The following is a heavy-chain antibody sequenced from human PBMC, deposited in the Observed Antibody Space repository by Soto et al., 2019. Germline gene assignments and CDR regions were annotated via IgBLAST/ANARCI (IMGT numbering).Heavy chain of an antibody. CDR1: GGTFSSYT. D-gene: IGHD4-17*01. CDR3: ARAYYGGQGRYDY. V-gene: IGHV1-69*02. J-gene: IGHJ4*02. CDR2: IIPILGIA. Sequence: QVQLVQSGAEVKKPGSSVKVSCKAAGGTFSSYTISWVRQAPGQGLEWMGRIIPILGIANYAQKFQGRVTITADKSTSTAYMELSSLTSEDTAVYYCARAYYGGQGRYDYWGQGTLVTVSS.